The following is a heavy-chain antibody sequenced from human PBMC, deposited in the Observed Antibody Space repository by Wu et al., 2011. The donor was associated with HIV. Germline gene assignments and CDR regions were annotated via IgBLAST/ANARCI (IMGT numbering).Heavy chain of an antibody. Sequence: QVQLVQSGAEVKKPGASVKVSCKASGYTFTGYYMHWVRQAPGQGLEWMGWINPNSGGTNYAQKFQGRVTMTRDTSISTAYMELSRLRSDDTAVYYCARARHCSGGSCLNWFDPGAREPWSPSPQ. V-gene: IGHV1-2*02. CDR3: ARARHCSGGSCLNWFDP. J-gene: IGHJ5*02. CDR2: INPNSGGT. CDR1: GYTFTGYY. D-gene: IGHD2-15*01.